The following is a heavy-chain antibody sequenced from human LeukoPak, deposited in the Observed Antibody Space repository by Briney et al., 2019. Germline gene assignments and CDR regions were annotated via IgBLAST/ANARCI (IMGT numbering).Heavy chain of an antibody. CDR3: ARGPQYYYDSSGYYYDTRFDP. CDR1: GYTLTSYY. J-gene: IGHJ5*02. Sequence: ASVKVSCKASGYTLTSYYMHWVRQAPGQGLEWMGIINPSGGSTSYAQKFQGRVTMTRDTSTSTVYMELSSLRSEDTAVYYCARGPQYYYDSSGYYYDTRFDPWGQGTLVTVSS. V-gene: IGHV1-46*01. CDR2: INPSGGST. D-gene: IGHD3-22*01.